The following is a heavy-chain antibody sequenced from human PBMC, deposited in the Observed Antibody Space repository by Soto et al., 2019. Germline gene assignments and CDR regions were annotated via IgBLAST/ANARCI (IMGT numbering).Heavy chain of an antibody. D-gene: IGHD3-22*01. Sequence: GGALRLSCTASGFSFTNAWMSWVRQAPGKGLEWVGRIKSKSAGGTAEHAAPVKGRFTLSRDDSKNTLYLQMNSLKTEDTAVYYCTTYDNSRFDYWGQGTQVTVSS. CDR2: IKSKSAGGTA. CDR3: TTYDNSRFDY. J-gene: IGHJ4*02. CDR1: GFSFTNAW. V-gene: IGHV3-15*01.